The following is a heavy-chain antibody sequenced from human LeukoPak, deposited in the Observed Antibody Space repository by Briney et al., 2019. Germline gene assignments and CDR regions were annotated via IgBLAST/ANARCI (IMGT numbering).Heavy chain of an antibody. V-gene: IGHV1-2*04. Sequence: ASVKVSCKASGYTFTGYYMHWVRQAPGQGLEWMGWINPNSGGTNYAQKFQGWVTMTRDTSISTAYMELSRLRSDDTAVYYCARGVGYCSGGTCPNDYWGQGTLVTVSS. CDR1: GYTFTGYY. J-gene: IGHJ4*02. D-gene: IGHD2-15*01. CDR2: INPNSGGT. CDR3: ARGVGYCSGGTCPNDY.